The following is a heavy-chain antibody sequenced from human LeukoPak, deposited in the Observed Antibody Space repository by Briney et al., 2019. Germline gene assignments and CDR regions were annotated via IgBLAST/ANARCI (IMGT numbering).Heavy chain of an antibody. CDR3: ALSVDTAMVSVYYFDY. V-gene: IGHV3-23*01. Sequence: PGGSLRLSCAASGSTFSSYAMSWVRQAPGKGLEWVSAISGSGGSTYYADSVKGRFTISRDNSKNTLYLQMNSLRAEDTAVYYCALSVDTAMVSVYYFDYWGQGTLVTVSS. J-gene: IGHJ4*02. CDR1: GSTFSSYA. D-gene: IGHD5-18*01. CDR2: ISGSGGST.